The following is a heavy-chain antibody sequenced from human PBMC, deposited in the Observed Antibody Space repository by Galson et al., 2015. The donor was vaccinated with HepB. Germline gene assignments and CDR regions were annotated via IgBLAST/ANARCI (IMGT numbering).Heavy chain of an antibody. CDR2: IKQDGSEK. D-gene: IGHD3-10*01. J-gene: IGHJ3*02. V-gene: IGHV3-7*03. Sequence: SLRLSCAAPGFTFSSYWMSWVRQAPGKGLEWVANIKQDGSEKYYVDSVKGRFTISRDNAKNSLYLQMNSLRAEDTAVYYCARDYVWFGEFDDAFDIWGQGTMVTVSS. CDR1: GFTFSSYW. CDR3: ARDYVWFGEFDDAFDI.